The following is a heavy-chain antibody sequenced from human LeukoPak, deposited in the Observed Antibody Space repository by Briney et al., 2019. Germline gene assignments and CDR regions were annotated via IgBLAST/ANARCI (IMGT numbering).Heavy chain of an antibody. J-gene: IGHJ4*02. CDR3: AKDTSIGRYCTNGVCPPFDY. D-gene: IGHD2-8*01. V-gene: IGHV3-23*01. Sequence: GGSLRLSCAGSGFTFSSYAMSWVRQAPGKGLEWVSAISDTGATTYDADSVKGRFTISRDNSRRTLYLQMNSLRAEDSALYYCAKDTSIGRYCTNGVCPPFDYWGQGTLVTVSA. CDR2: ISDTGATT. CDR1: GFTFSSYA.